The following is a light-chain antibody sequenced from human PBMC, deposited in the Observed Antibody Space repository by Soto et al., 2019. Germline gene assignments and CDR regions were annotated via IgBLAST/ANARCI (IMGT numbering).Light chain of an antibody. V-gene: IGKV3-20*01. J-gene: IGKJ1*01. CDR2: ETY. CDR3: QQYGSSGT. Sequence: ESVLTQSPGTLSLSPGERATLSCRASQSVTNRYFAWYQQRPGQAPRLLIYETYRRATGIPDRFSGSGSGIDFTLTISRLEPEDFAVYYCQQYGSSGTFGQGTKVDIK. CDR1: QSVTNRY.